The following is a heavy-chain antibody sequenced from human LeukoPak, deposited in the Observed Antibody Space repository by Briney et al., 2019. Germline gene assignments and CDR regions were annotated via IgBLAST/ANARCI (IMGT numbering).Heavy chain of an antibody. J-gene: IGHJ6*03. V-gene: IGHV3-7*01. CDR3: ARAPRSSGYYSYYYYMDV. CDR2: IKQDGSEE. Sequence: GGSLRLSCAASGFTFSSYWMSWVRQAPGKGLEWVANIKQDGSEEYYVDSVKGRFTISRDNAKNSLYLQMNSLRAEDTAVYYCARAPRSSGYYSYYYYMDVWGKGTTVTVSS. D-gene: IGHD3-22*01. CDR1: GFTFSSYW.